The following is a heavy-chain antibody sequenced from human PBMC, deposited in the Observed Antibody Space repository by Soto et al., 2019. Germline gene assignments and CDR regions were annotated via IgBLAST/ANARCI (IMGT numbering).Heavy chain of an antibody. D-gene: IGHD6-6*01. J-gene: IGHJ4*02. CDR1: GFTFSSYS. V-gene: IGHV3-48*01. CDR2: ISSSSSTI. CDR3: AKATLEYSSSSAVDY. Sequence: GGSLRLSCAASGFTFSSYSMNWVRQAPGKGLEWVSYISSSSSTIYYADSVKGRFTISRDNSKNTLYLQMNSLRAEDTAVYYCAKATLEYSSSSAVDYWGQGTLVTVSS.